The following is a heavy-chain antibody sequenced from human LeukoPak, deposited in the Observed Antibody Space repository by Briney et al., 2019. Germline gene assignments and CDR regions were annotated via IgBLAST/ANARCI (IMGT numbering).Heavy chain of an antibody. CDR3: ARVGRSSSWYDDWYFDP. CDR2: IYYSGST. V-gene: IGHV4-59*01. J-gene: IGHJ2*01. D-gene: IGHD6-13*01. Sequence: SETLSLTCTVSGGSISSYYWSWIRQPPGKGLEWIGYIYYSGSTNYNPSLKSRVTISVDTSKNQFSLKLSSVTAADTAVYYCARVGRSSSWYDDWYFDPWGRGTLVTVSS. CDR1: GGSISSYY.